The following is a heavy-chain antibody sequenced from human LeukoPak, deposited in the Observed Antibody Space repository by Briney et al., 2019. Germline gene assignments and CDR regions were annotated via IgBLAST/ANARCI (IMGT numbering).Heavy chain of an antibody. Sequence: GGSLRLSCAASGFTFSSYTMNWVRQPPGKGLEWVSTVSSSSSYMYYADSVKGRFTISRDNAKNSLYLQMNTLRAEDTAVYYCARDLGYSRDYWGQGTLATVSS. CDR1: GFTFSSYT. CDR2: VSSSSSYM. CDR3: ARDLGYSRDY. D-gene: IGHD4-11*01. V-gene: IGHV3-21*01. J-gene: IGHJ4*02.